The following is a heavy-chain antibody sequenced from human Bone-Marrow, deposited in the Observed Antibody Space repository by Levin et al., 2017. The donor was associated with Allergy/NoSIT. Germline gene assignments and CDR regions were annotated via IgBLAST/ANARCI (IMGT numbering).Heavy chain of an antibody. V-gene: IGHV1-2*02. CDR1: GYTFTDYY. J-gene: IGHJ4*02. D-gene: IGHD4-23*01. Sequence: ASVKVSCKTSGYTFTDYYLHWVRQDPGQGLEWMGWLNPKSGGTNYAQKFQGRVTMTRDTSISTAYMELSRLKSDDTAVYYCARDSAAYGGNSAPDYWGQGALVTVSS. CDR3: ARDSAAYGGNSAPDY. CDR2: LNPKSGGT.